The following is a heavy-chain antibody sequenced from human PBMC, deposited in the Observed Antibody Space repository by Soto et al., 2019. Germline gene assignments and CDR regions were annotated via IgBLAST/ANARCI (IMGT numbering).Heavy chain of an antibody. V-gene: IGHV1-2*02. CDR3: ARVVSPYYDVLTGNWFDP. Sequence: QVQLVQSGAEVKEPGASVKVSCKASGYTFTGYYMHWARQAPGQGLEWMGWIKSFNGDTNYAQKFQGRVTLTRDTSISTAYMELSRLISDDTAVYYCARVVSPYYDVLTGNWFDPWGQGTLVTVSS. J-gene: IGHJ5*02. CDR2: IKSFNGDT. CDR1: GYTFTGYY. D-gene: IGHD3-9*01.